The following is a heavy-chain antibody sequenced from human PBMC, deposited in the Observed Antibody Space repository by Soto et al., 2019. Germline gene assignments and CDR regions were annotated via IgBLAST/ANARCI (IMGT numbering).Heavy chain of an antibody. CDR2: IYYSGST. CDR3: ARDSPHCTNGVCYDY. D-gene: IGHD2-8*01. J-gene: IGHJ4*02. V-gene: IGHV4-61*01. Sequence: SETLSLTCTVSGGSISSSSYYWSWIRQPPGKGLEWIGYIYYSGSTNYNPSLKSRVTISVDTSKNQFSLKLSSVTAADTAVYYCARDSPHCTNGVCYDYWGQGTLVTVSS. CDR1: GGSISSSSYY.